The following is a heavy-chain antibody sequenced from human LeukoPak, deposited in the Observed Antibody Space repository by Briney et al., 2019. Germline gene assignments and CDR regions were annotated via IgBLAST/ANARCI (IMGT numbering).Heavy chain of an antibody. CDR3: ARVRGYSSSMDV. J-gene: IGHJ6*04. CDR1: GYTFTSYD. D-gene: IGHD6-6*01. CDR2: MNPNSGNT. Sequence: ASVKVSCKASGYTFTSYDINWVRQATGQGLEWMGWMNPNSGNTGYAQRFQGRATITRNTSISTAYMELSSLRSEDTAVYYCARVRGYSSSMDVWGKGTTVTVSS. V-gene: IGHV1-8*03.